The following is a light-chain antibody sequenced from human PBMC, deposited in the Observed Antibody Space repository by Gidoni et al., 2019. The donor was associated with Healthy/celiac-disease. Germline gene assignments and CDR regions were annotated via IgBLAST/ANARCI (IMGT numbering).Light chain of an antibody. V-gene: IGKV1-17*01. CDR3: LQHNSYPLT. CDR1: QGIRND. J-gene: IGKJ1*01. Sequence: DIQMTQSPSSLSASVGDRVTITCRASQGIRNDVGWYQQKPGKAPKRLIYAASSLQSGVPSRFSGSGSGTEFTLTSSSLQPEDFASYCCLQHNSYPLTFGQGTKVEIK. CDR2: AAS.